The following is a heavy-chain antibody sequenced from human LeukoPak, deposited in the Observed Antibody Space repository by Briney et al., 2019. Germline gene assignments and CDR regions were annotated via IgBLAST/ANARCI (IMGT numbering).Heavy chain of an antibody. CDR2: MRQDGSKK. D-gene: IGHD1-1*01. CDR3: AKDYGTSGTTRGWFDP. V-gene: IGHV3-30*02. CDR1: GFTLSSFG. Sequence: GGSLRLSCAASGFTLSSFGMHWVRQAPGKGLEWVAYMRQDGSKKYYGDSVTGRFNICREYSKNKLYPQTKTLRGEDEAGYYCAKDYGTSGTTRGWFDPWGQGTLVTVPS. J-gene: IGHJ5*02.